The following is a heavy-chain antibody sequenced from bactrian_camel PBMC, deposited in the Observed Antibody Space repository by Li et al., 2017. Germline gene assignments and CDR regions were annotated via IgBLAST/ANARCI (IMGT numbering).Heavy chain of an antibody. D-gene: IGHD7*01. V-gene: IGHV3S1*01. CDR2: IDSDGKI. Sequence: QVQLVESGGGSVQAGGSLRLSCEVSGYNYSSYSMGWFRQAPGREREGVTAIDSDGKIHYGTSVKDRFTISQDSAKNILYLQLNSLKTEDTAMYYCGRGYGGGFDRGQGTQVTVS. CDR1: GYNYSSYS. J-gene: IGHJ4*01.